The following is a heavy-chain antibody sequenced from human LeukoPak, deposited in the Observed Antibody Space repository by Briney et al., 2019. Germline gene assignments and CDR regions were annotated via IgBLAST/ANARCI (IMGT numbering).Heavy chain of an antibody. J-gene: IGHJ5*02. CDR2: IYHSGST. CDR1: GGSISSSNW. D-gene: IGHD3-22*01. V-gene: IGHV4-4*02. CDR3: AVIVVVTSNQLWFDP. Sequence: PAGTLSLTCAVSGGSISSSNWWSWVRQPPGRGLEWIGEIYHSGSTNYNPSLKSRVTISVDTSKNQFSLKLSSVTAADTAVYYCAVIVVVTSNQLWFDPRGQGTLVTVSS.